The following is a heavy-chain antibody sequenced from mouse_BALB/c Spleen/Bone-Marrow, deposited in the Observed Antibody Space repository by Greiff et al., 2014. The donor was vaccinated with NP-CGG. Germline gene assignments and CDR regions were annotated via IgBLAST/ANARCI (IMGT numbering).Heavy chain of an antibody. CDR1: GYTFSSYW. CDR3: ARRIRGFAWFAY. Sequence: QVQLQQSGTELMKPGASVKISCKATGYTFSSYWIQWVNQRPGHGLEWIGEILPGSGSTNYNEKFKGKATFTADTSSNTAYMQLSRLTSEASAVYCGARRIRGFAWFAYWGQGTLVTVSA. CDR2: ILPGSGST. V-gene: IGHV1-9*01. J-gene: IGHJ3*01. D-gene: IGHD1-2*01.